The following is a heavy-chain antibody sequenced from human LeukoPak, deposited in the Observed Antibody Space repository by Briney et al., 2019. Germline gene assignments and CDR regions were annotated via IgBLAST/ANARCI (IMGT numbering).Heavy chain of an antibody. Sequence: SVKVSCKASGGTFSSYAISWVRQAPGQGLEWMGRIIPILGIANYAQKFQGRVTITADKPTSTAYMELSSLRSEDTAVYYCASQDYSSSSRPVYYYGMDVWGQGTTVTVSS. V-gene: IGHV1-69*04. CDR3: ASQDYSSSSRPVYYYGMDV. D-gene: IGHD6-6*01. CDR2: IIPILGIA. CDR1: GGTFSSYA. J-gene: IGHJ6*02.